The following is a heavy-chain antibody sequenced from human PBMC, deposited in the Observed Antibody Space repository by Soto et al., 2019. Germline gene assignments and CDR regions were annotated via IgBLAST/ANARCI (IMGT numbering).Heavy chain of an antibody. CDR2: INPNSGGT. CDR1: GYTFTGYY. CDR3: ARDFSDDSSGYPDY. V-gene: IGHV1-2*04. J-gene: IGHJ4*02. Sequence: ASVKVSCKASGYTFTGYYMHWVRQAPGQGLEWMGWINPNSGGTNYAQKFQGWVTMTRDTSISTAYMELSRLRSDDTAVYYCARDFSDDSSGYPDYWGQGTLVTSPQ. D-gene: IGHD3-22*01.